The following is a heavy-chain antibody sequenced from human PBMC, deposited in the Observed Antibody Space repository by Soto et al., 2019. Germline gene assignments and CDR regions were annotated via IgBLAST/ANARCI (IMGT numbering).Heavy chain of an antibody. V-gene: IGHV4-31*11. CDR3: ARDSEGPREVVSSFDI. CDR2: IYYSGST. Sequence: TSETLSLTCAVYGGYFSGYYWSWIRQHPGKGLEWIGYIYYSGSTYYNPSLKSRVTISVDTSKNQFSLKLSSVTAADTAVYYCARDSEGPREVVSSFDIWGQGTMVTV. CDR1: GGYFSGYY. D-gene: IGHD3-22*01. J-gene: IGHJ3*02.